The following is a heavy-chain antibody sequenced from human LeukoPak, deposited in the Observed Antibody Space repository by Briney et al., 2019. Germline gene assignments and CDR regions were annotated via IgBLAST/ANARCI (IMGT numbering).Heavy chain of an antibody. J-gene: IGHJ6*03. D-gene: IGHD7-27*01. CDR3: AKGTANWGSYYMDV. CDR2: ISGSGGST. Sequence: QPGGSLRLSCAASGFTFSSYSMNWVRQAPGKGLEWVSAISGSGGSTYYADSVKGRFTISRDNSKNTLYLQMNSLRAEDTAVYYCAKGTANWGSYYMDVWGKGTTVTVSS. V-gene: IGHV3-23*01. CDR1: GFTFSSYS.